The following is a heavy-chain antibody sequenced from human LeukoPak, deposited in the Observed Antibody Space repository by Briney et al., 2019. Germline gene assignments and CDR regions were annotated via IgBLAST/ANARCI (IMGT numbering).Heavy chain of an antibody. V-gene: IGHV3-21*01. J-gene: IGHJ6*03. D-gene: IGHD6-19*01. CDR1: GFTFSSYS. CDR3: ARGSSGRNRFPNYYYYMDV. CDR2: ISSSSSYI. Sequence: GGSLRLSCAASGFTFSSYSMNWVRQAPGKGLEWVSSISSSSSYIYYADSVKGRFTISRDNAKNSLYLQMNSLRAEDTAVYYCARGSSGRNRFPNYYYYMDVWGKGTTVTISS.